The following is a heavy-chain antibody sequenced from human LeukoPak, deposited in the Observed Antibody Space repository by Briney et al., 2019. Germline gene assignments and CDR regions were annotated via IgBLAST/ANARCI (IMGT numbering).Heavy chain of an antibody. D-gene: IGHD1-26*01. CDR2: MNPNSGNT. CDR1: GYTLTSYD. V-gene: IGHV1-8*01. Sequence: ASVKVSCKASGYTLTSYDINWVRQATGQGLEWMGWMNPNSGNTGYAQKFQGRVTMTRNTSISTAYMELSSLRSEDTAVYYCARSGSYFDWFDPWGQGTLVTVSS. CDR3: ARSGSYFDWFDP. J-gene: IGHJ5*02.